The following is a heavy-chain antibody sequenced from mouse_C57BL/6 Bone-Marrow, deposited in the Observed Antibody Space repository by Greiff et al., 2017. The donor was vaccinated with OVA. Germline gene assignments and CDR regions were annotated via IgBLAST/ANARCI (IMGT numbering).Heavy chain of an antibody. Sequence: QVQLQQSGAELAKPGASVKLSCKASGYTFTSYWMHWVKQRPGQGLEWIGYINPSSGYTKYNQKFKDKATLTADKSSSTAYMQLSSRTYEDSAVYYCARWYYYGIRYGAWCAYWGQGTLVTVSA. D-gene: IGHD1-1*01. CDR3: ARWYYYGIRYGAWCAY. CDR1: GYTFTSYW. CDR2: INPSSGYT. J-gene: IGHJ3*01. V-gene: IGHV1-7*01.